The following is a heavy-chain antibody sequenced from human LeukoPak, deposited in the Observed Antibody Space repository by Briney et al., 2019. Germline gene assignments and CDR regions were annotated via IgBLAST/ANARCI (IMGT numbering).Heavy chain of an antibody. V-gene: IGHV4-59*01. J-gene: IGHJ6*02. Sequence: TSETLSLTCTVFGGSISSYYWSWIRQPPGKGLEWIGYIYYSVSTNYNPSLKSRVTISIDTSKKQFSLNLSPVTAADTAVYFCARGKATSGSYYYHGMDVWGQGTTVTVSS. CDR2: IYYSVST. CDR3: ARGKATSGSYYYHGMDV. D-gene: IGHD3-10*01. CDR1: GGSISSYY.